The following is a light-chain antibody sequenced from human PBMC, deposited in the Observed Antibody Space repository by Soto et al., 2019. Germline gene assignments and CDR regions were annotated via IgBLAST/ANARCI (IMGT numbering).Light chain of an antibody. CDR1: SSNIGSFYD. CDR2: SDN. J-gene: IGLJ2*01. V-gene: IGLV1-40*01. Sequence: QSVLTQPPSVSGAPGQRVTIPCTGSSSNIGSFYDVHWYQQLPGTVPKLLIYSDNNRPSGVPDRFSGSQSGTAASLAITGLQAEDEADYYCQSYDNSLNHVVFGGGTKLTVL. CDR3: QSYDNSLNHVV.